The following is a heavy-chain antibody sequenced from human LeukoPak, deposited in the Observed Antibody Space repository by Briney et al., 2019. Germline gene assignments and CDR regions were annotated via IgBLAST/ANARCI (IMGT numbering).Heavy chain of an antibody. Sequence: GASVKVSCKASGGTFSSYAISWVRQAPGQGLEWMGGIIPIFGTANYAQKFQGRVTITADESTSTAYMELRSLRSDDTAVYYCAGNPTLGPHTPYYYMDVWGKGTTVTVSS. CDR1: GGTFSSYA. CDR2: IIPIFGTA. V-gene: IGHV1-69*13. J-gene: IGHJ6*03. D-gene: IGHD3-16*01. CDR3: AGNPTLGPHTPYYYMDV.